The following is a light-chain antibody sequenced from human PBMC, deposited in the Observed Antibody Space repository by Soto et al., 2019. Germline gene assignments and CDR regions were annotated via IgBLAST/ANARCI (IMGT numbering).Light chain of an antibody. CDR3: QQYGTFIT. CDR2: GAS. CDR1: QSVSSSY. V-gene: IGKV3-20*01. J-gene: IGKJ5*01. Sequence: EIVKNQKHGTLSFSPGERATLSCRASQSVSSSYLAWYQQKPGQAPRLLIYGASSRATGIPDRFSGSGSGTDFTLTISRLEPEDSAVYYCQQYGTFITFGQGTRLEIK.